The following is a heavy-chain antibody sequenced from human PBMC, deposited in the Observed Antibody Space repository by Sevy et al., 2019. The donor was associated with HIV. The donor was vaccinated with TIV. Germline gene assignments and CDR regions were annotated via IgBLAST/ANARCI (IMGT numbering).Heavy chain of an antibody. CDR1: GGSISNSGGYY. D-gene: IGHD3-3*01. J-gene: IGHJ2*01. CDR2: IYYTGSA. CDR3: ARAQGFEGYWYFDL. Sequence: SETLSLTCTVSGGSISNSGGYYWSWIRQPPGKGLEWIGYIYYTGSAYYNPSLKSRVIISVDTSKNEFALKVNSVIATDTAVYYCARAQGFEGYWYFDLWGRGTLVTVSS. V-gene: IGHV4-30-4*01.